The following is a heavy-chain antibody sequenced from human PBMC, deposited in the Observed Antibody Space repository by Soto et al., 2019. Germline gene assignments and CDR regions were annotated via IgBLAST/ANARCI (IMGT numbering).Heavy chain of an antibody. D-gene: IGHD2-21*01. J-gene: IGHJ4*01. CDR3: AFCYSRMVMGYFDY. Sequence: SETLSLTCTVSGGSVSSGTYYWSWIRQSPGKGLEWIGYIYYSGSTNYNPSRKSRVTISVDTSKNQFSLKLSSVTAADTAVSYCAFCYSRMVMGYFDYWGQRTPVTVSS. V-gene: IGHV4-61*01. CDR1: GGSVSSGTYY. CDR2: IYYSGST.